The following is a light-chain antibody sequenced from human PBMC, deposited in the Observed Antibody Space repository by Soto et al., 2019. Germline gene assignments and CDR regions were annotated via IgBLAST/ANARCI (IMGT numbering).Light chain of an antibody. J-gene: IGKJ5*01. Sequence: DIQMTQSPSSLSASVGDRVTITCRASQGISNNLAWYQQKPGKVPKLLLYAASTLQSGVPSRFSGSGSGTDFTLTTSSLQPEDVATYYCQKYNSAPPFGQGTRLEIK. CDR1: QGISNN. V-gene: IGKV1-27*01. CDR3: QKYNSAPP. CDR2: AAS.